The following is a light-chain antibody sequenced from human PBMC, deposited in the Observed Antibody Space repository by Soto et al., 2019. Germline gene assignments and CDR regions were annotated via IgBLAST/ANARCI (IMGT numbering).Light chain of an antibody. CDR3: QQCGNWPSVT. J-gene: IGKJ4*01. V-gene: IGKV3-11*01. CDR1: QNVGSY. CDR2: GAS. Sequence: PGARATLSCRASQNVGSYLAWYQQKPGQAPRLLIYGASIRATGIPARFSGSGSGTFFTLTISSLEPEDFAVYYCQQCGNWPSVTFGGGTKVEIK.